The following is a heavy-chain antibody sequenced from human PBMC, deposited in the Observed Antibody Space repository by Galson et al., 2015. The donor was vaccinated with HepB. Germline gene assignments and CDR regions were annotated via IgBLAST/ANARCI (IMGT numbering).Heavy chain of an antibody. Sequence: SLRLSCAASGFTFSSYWMHWVRQAPGKGLVWVSRVNGDGSSTTYADSVKGRFTISGDNAKNTLYLQMNSLRAEDTAVYYCARAPPGDYGCFDYWGQGTLVTVSS. J-gene: IGHJ4*02. CDR1: GFTFSSYW. CDR3: ARAPPGDYGCFDY. D-gene: IGHD4-17*01. CDR2: VNGDGSST. V-gene: IGHV3-74*01.